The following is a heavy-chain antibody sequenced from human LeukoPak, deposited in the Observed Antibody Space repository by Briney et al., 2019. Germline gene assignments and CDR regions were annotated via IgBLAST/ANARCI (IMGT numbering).Heavy chain of an antibody. Sequence: PGGSLTLSCAASGFTFSSYSMSWVRQAPGKGLEWISGISVSGHRTYHAASVKGRFTISRDNSNNMVYLQMNSLRAEDTAVYYCVKDLVGYDSSNYRDCWGQGTLVTVSS. J-gene: IGHJ4*02. D-gene: IGHD3-22*01. V-gene: IGHV3-23*01. CDR1: GFTFSSYS. CDR3: VKDLVGYDSSNYRDC. CDR2: ISVSGHRT.